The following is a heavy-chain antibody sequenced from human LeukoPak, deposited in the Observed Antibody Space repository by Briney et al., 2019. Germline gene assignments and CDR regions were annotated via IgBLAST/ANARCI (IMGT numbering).Heavy chain of an antibody. CDR3: ARGISSCSSTSCCFSPISRRVWFDP. J-gene: IGHJ5*02. D-gene: IGHD2-2*01. CDR1: GGSISSSSYY. V-gene: IGHV4-39*07. Sequence: SETLSLTCTVSGGSISSSSYYWAWIRQPPGKGLEWIGSIYYTGSTYYNPSLKSRVTISVDTSKNQFSLKLSSVTAADTAVYYCARGISSCSSTSCCFSPISRRVWFDPWGQGTLVTVSS. CDR2: IYYTGST.